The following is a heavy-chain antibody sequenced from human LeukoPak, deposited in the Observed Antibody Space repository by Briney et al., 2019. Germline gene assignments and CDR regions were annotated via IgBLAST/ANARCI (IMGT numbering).Heavy chain of an antibody. CDR1: GFTFDDHG. CDR2: IKWDGGST. D-gene: IGHD6-13*01. V-gene: IGHV3-20*01. J-gene: IGHJ4*02. Sequence: TGGSPRLSCAASGFTFDDHGMSWVRQVPGKGLEWVSGIKWDGGSTGYADSVKGRFTISRDNAKNSLYLQMNSLRVEDTAVYHCARGAGSSWYFYFDYWGQGTLVTVSS. CDR3: ARGAGSSWYFYFDY.